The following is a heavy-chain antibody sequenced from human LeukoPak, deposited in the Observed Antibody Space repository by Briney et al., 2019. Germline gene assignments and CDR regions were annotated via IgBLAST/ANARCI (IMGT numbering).Heavy chain of an antibody. V-gene: IGHV3-48*02. D-gene: IGHD2-21*01. J-gene: IGHJ4*02. CDR2: ISTTGTTI. Sequence: GGSLRLSCAASGFTSSAYHINWVRQAPGKGLEWISYISTTGTTIHYADSVKGRFAISRDNAKSSLYLQMNSLRDEDTAVYYCARVWQDYSGVDYWGQETLVTVSS. CDR1: GFTSSAYH. CDR3: ARVWQDYSGVDY.